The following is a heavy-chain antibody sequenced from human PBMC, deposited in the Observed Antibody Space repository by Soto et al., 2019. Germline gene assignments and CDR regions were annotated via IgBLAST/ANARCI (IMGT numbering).Heavy chain of an antibody. V-gene: IGHV4-31*01. CDR2: FYSSGSI. CDR1: GYSITAGGYY. CDR3: ARMYSSGSGWFHP. Sequence: LQESGPGLVKPSQTLSLTCFVSGYSITAGGYYWSWIRHLPGKGLEWIGSFYSSGSIIYNPSLSSLVSISGDTSSNHFSMSLTSVTGADTRRYYCARMYSSGSGWFHPWGQGTLVTVSS. D-gene: IGHD6-19*01. J-gene: IGHJ5*02.